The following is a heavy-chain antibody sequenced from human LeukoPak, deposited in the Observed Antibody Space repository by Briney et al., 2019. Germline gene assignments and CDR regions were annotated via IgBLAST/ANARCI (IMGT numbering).Heavy chain of an antibody. D-gene: IGHD5-18*01. J-gene: IGHJ6*03. Sequence: PSETLSLTCTVSGGSISSYYWSWIRQPPGKGLEWIGYIYYSGSTNYNPSLKSRVTILVDTSKNQFSLKLSSVTAVDTAVYYCARAGYSYGTTSGGYYYYYYMDVWGKGTTVTVSS. CDR3: ARAGYSYGTTSGGYYYYYYMDV. CDR1: GGSISSYY. CDR2: IYYSGST. V-gene: IGHV4-59*01.